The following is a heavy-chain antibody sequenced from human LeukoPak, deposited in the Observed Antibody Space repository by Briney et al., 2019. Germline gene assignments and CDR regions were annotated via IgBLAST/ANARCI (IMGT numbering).Heavy chain of an antibody. CDR3: AMTDSSGYPGVDY. J-gene: IGHJ4*02. V-gene: IGHV3-30*04. CDR2: ISYDGSNK. Sequence: GGSLRLSCAASGFTFSSYAMYWVRQAPGKGLEWVAVISYDGSNKYYADSVKGRFTISRDNSKNTLYLQMNSLRAEDTAVYYCAMTDSSGYPGVDYWGQGTLVTVSS. D-gene: IGHD3-22*01. CDR1: GFTFSSYA.